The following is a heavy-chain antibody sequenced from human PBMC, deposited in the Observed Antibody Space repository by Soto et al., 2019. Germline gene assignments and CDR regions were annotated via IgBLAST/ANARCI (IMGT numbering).Heavy chain of an antibody. CDR3: ARVPDR. CDR1: GGSISSGGYS. V-gene: IGHV4-30-2*01. Sequence: SQTLSLTCAVSGGSISSGGYSWSWIRQPPGKGLEWSGYIYHSGSTYYNPSLKSRVTISVDRSKNQFSLKLSSVTGEDTAVDYCARVPDRWGQGTLVTVSS. CDR2: IYHSGST. J-gene: IGHJ5*02.